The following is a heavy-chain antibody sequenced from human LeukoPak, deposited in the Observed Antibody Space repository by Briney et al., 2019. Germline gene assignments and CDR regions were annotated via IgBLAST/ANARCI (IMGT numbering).Heavy chain of an antibody. V-gene: IGHV3-21*01. J-gene: IGHJ4*02. D-gene: IGHD2-8*01. CDR2: ISSSSSYI. Sequence: GGSLRLSCAASGFTFGSYSMNWVRQAPGKGLEWVSSISSSSSYIYYADSVKGRFTISRDNAKNSLYLQMNSLRAEDTAVYYCARRLGYCTNGVCYTGDYWGQGTLVTVSS. CDR3: ARRLGYCTNGVCYTGDY. CDR1: GFTFGSYS.